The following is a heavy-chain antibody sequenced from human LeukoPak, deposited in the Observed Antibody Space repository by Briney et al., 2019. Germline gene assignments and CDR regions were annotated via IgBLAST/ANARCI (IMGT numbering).Heavy chain of an antibody. V-gene: IGHV4-34*01. CDR3: AMRVEMATIKLLDY. CDR2: INHRGST. Sequence: SETLSLTCVVYGGSFSGYSWRWIRQPPGKGLEWIGKINHRGSTNNNPSLKSRVTISVNTSKNQFSLKLSSVTAADTAVYYCAMRVEMATIKLLDYWGQGTLVTVSS. J-gene: IGHJ4*02. D-gene: IGHD5-24*01. CDR1: GGSFSGYS.